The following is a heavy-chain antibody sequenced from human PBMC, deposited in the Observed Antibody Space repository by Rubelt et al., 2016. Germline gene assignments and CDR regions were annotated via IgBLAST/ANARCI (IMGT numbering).Heavy chain of an antibody. J-gene: IGHJ6*02. CDR1: GFSFSSYG. V-gene: IGHV3-33*01. CDR3: ARGRDSGWYYYYDLDV. Sequence: QVQLVESGGGVVQPGRSLRLSCAASGFSFSSYGMHWVRQAPVKGLEWVALIWYDGRNKYYAESVKGRFTISRDNSKNTVYLQMNSLRAEDTAVYYCARGRDSGWYYYYDLDVWGQGTTVTASS. D-gene: IGHD6-19*01. CDR2: IWYDGRNK.